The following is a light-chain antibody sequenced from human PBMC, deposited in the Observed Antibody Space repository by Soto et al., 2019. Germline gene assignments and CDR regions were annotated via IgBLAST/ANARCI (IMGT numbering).Light chain of an antibody. J-gene: IGLJ3*02. V-gene: IGLV2-23*02. CDR2: EVS. CDR3: LLYHGAAQV. CDR1: SGDVGTYNF. Sequence: QSVLTQPASVSGSPGQSITISCTGTSGDVGTYNFVSWYQQHPDKAPKLLISEVSTRPSGVSDRFSGSKSGNTAALTISGLQAEDEADYYCLLYHGAAQVFGGGTKLTVL.